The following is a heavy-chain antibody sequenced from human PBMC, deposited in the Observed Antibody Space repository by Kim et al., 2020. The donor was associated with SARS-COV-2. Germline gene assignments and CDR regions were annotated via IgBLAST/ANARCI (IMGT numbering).Heavy chain of an antibody. CDR1: GDNVSGDSVA. CDR2: TYYRSKWYN. J-gene: IGHJ4*02. Sequence: SQTLSLTCVISGDNVSGDSVAWNWIRQSPSRGLEWLGRTYYRSKWYNDYAVSVKGRITISPDTSKNQLSLQVNSVTPEDTAVYYCARDHQYSVDYWGQGTLVTVSS. CDR3: ARDHQYSVDY. V-gene: IGHV6-1*01. D-gene: IGHD4-4*01.